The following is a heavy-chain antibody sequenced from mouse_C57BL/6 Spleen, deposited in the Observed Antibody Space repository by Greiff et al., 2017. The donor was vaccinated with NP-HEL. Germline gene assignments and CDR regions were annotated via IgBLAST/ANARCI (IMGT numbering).Heavy chain of an antibody. CDR2: IWWDDDK. CDR1: GFSLSTFGMG. Sequence: QVQLQQSGPGILQPSQTLSLTCSFSGFSLSTFGMGVGWIRQPSGKGLEWLAHIWWDDDKYYNPALKSRLTISKDTSKNQVFLKIANVDTADTATYYCARIAEIDGFYAMDYWGQGTSVTVSS. J-gene: IGHJ4*01. V-gene: IGHV8-8*01. D-gene: IGHD2-3*01. CDR3: ARIAEIDGFYAMDY.